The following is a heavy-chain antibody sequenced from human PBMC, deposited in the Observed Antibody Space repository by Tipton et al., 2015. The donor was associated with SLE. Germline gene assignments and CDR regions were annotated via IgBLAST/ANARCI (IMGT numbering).Heavy chain of an antibody. CDR3: ARGVGAGAAFGI. CDR2: IYYSGST. Sequence: TLSLTCTVSGGSISSSSYYWGWIRQPPGKGLEWIGGIYYSGSTYYNPSLKSRVTISVDTSKSQFSLKLSSVTAADTAVNYCARGVGAGAAFGIWGQGTMVTVSS. D-gene: IGHD1-26*01. V-gene: IGHV4-39*07. J-gene: IGHJ3*02. CDR1: GGSISSSSYY.